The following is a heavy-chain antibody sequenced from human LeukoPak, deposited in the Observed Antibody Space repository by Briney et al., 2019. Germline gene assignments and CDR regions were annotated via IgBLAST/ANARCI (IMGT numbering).Heavy chain of an antibody. J-gene: IGHJ1*01. V-gene: IGHV4-4*02. Sequence: SETLSLTCAVSGGSISSSNWWSWVRQPPGKGLEWIGEIHHSGSTNYNPSLKSRVTISVDKSKNQFSLKLSSVTAADTAVYYCAKNYDILTGYSHWGQGTLVTVSS. CDR3: AKNYDILTGYSH. CDR1: GGSISSSNW. D-gene: IGHD3-9*01. CDR2: IHHSGST.